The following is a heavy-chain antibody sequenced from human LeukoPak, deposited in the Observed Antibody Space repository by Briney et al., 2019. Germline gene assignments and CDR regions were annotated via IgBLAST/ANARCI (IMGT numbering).Heavy chain of an antibody. CDR2: ISSDGSNK. J-gene: IGHJ5*02. CDR3: ARDRLDDGNRFDP. Sequence: GGSLRLSCAVSGFTFSNYAIHWVRQAPGKGLEWVAVISSDGSNKFYADSVKGRFTISRDISKNTLHLQMNSLRLEDTAIYYCARDRLDDGNRFDPWGQGTLVTVSS. CDR1: GFTFSNYA. D-gene: IGHD1-1*01. V-gene: IGHV3-30-3*01.